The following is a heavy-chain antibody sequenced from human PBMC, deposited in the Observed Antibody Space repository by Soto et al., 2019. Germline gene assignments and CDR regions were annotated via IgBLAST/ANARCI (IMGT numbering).Heavy chain of an antibody. Sequence: SQTLSLTCAISGDSVSSNSGAWNWIRQSPSRGLEWLGRTYYRSKWYNDFAVSVKSRITINPDTSKNQFSLRLNSVTPEDTAVYYCVRQYRDSQYYSGLDVWGQGTTVTVSS. CDR2: TYYRSKWYN. CDR1: GDSVSSNSGA. D-gene: IGHD6-6*01. J-gene: IGHJ6*02. CDR3: VRQYRDSQYYSGLDV. V-gene: IGHV6-1*01.